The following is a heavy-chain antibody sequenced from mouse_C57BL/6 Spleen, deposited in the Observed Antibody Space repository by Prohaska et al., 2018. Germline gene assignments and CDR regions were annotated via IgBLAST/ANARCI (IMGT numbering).Heavy chain of an antibody. CDR1: GYTFTDYY. CDR2: INPNNGGT. CDR3: ARSRGNYPFAY. Sequence: GYTFTDYYMNWVKQSHGKSLEWIGDINPNNGGTSYNQKFKGKATLTVDKSSSTAYMELRSLTSEDSAVYYCARSRGNYPFAYWGQGTLVTVSA. V-gene: IGHV1-26*01. D-gene: IGHD2-1*01. J-gene: IGHJ3*01.